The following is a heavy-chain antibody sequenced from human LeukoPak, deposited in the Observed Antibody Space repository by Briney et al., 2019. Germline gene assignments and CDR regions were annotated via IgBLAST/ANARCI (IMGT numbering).Heavy chain of an antibody. CDR1: WFTFSYYY. J-gene: IGHJ3*02. Sequence: RAGGAPRISCAASWFTFSYYYMSWSRQAPGEGVEWVSYISSSGSTIYYADSVKGRFTISRDNAKNSLYLQMNSLRAEDTAVYYCAGTEYQLLPIWGQGTMVTVSS. D-gene: IGHD2-2*01. V-gene: IGHV3-11*01. CDR2: ISSSGSTI. CDR3: AGTEYQLLPI.